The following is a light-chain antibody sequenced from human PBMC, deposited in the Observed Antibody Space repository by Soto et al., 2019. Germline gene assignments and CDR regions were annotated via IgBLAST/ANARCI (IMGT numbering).Light chain of an antibody. CDR1: QSVSTY. CDR3: QQRSDWPS. Sequence: EIVLTQSPATLCLSPGERATLSCRASQSVSTYLALYQQKPGQAPRLLIYDASYMATGIPARFSGSGSGTDFTLTISSLEPEDFAVYYCQQRSDWPSFGQGTRLEIK. J-gene: IGKJ5*01. CDR2: DAS. V-gene: IGKV3-11*01.